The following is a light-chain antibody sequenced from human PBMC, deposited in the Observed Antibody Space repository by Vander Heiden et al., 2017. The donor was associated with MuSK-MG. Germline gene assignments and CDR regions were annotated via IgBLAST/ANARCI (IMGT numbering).Light chain of an antibody. V-gene: IGLV3-21*02. Sequence: SYVLPQPPSVSVAPGQTARITWGGNNIGSKSVHWYQQKPGRAPVLVVYDDSDRPSGIPERFSGSNSGNTATLTISRVEAGDEADYYCQVWDSSSDHPLFGGGTKLTVL. J-gene: IGLJ2*01. CDR1: NIGSKS. CDR3: QVWDSSSDHPL. CDR2: DDS.